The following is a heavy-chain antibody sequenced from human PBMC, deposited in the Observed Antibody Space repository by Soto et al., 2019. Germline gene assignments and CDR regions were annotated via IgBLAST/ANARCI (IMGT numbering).Heavy chain of an antibody. CDR2: INSDGSST. J-gene: IGHJ3*02. Sequence: EVQLVESGGGLVQPGGSLRLSCAASGFTFSSYWMHWVRQAPGKGLVWVSRINSDGSSTSYADSVKGQFTISRDNAKNTLYLQMNSLRAEDTAVYYCARVLEGYCSGGSCYSSAFDIWGQGTMVTVSS. D-gene: IGHD2-15*01. V-gene: IGHV3-74*01. CDR1: GFTFSSYW. CDR3: ARVLEGYCSGGSCYSSAFDI.